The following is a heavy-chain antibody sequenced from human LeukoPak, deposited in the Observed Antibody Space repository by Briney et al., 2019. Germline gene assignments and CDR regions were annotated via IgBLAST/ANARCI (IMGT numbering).Heavy chain of an antibody. CDR1: GGSISSNSW. Sequence: PSEPLSLTCAVSGGSISSNSWWSWVRQPPGKGLEWIGEIYHSGNANYNPSLKTRVTMSVDKSKNQFSLILSSATAADTAVYYCARDVGARLSGFWGQGTLVTVSS. J-gene: IGHJ4*02. D-gene: IGHD6-6*01. V-gene: IGHV4-4*02. CDR2: IYHSGNA. CDR3: ARDVGARLSGF.